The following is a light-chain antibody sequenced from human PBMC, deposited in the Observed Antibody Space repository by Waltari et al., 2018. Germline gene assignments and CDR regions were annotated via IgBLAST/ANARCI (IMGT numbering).Light chain of an antibody. CDR2: GAS. Sequence: EIVMTQSPATLSVSPGERATLSCRASQSVSSNLACYQQKPGQAPRRLIYGASTRATGIPARFSCSGSGTEFTLTISSLQSEDFAVYYCQQYNNWPRTFGQGTKLEIK. V-gene: IGKV3-15*01. CDR3: QQYNNWPRT. J-gene: IGKJ2*01. CDR1: QSVSSN.